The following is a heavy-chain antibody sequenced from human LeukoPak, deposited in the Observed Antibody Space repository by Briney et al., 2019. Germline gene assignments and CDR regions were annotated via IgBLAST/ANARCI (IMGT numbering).Heavy chain of an antibody. CDR3: ARRQTYCSTSCYYNWFDP. V-gene: IGHV1-2*02. J-gene: IGHJ5*02. CDR1: GYTFTGYY. CDR2: INPNSGGT. Sequence: ASVKVSCKASGYTFTGYYMHWVRQAPGQGLEWMGWINPNSGGTNYAQKFQGRVTMTRDTSISTAYMELSRLRSDDTAVYYCARRQTYCSTSCYYNWFDPWGQGTLVTVSS. D-gene: IGHD2-2*01.